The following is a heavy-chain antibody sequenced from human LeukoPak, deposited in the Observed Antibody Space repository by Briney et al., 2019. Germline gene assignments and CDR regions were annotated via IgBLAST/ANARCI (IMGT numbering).Heavy chain of an antibody. CDR2: IYYSGST. D-gene: IGHD3-22*01. V-gene: IGHV4-59*01. CDR3: ARVSWYYDSSGYYHDAFDI. J-gene: IGHJ3*02. Sequence: SETLSLTCTVSGGSISSYYWSWIRQPPGKGLEWIGYIYYSGSTNYNPSLKSRVTISVDTSKNQFSLKLSSVTAADTAVYYCARVSWYYDSSGYYHDAFDIWGQGTMVTVSS. CDR1: GGSISSYY.